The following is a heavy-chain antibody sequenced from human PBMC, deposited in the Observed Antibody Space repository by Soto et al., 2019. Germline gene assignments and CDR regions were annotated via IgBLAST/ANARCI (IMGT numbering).Heavy chain of an antibody. CDR3: ARLMHYSHSGGSSNSGFYM. D-gene: IGHD3-3*01. V-gene: IGHV1-2*02. CDR2: INPYSGGA. J-gene: IGHJ4*01. Sequence: SVKVSCNASGYTFTDYFIHWVRQAPGQGLEWIGWINPYSGGADLSQKFQGRVTMTMDTSISTAYMEVSSLRSDDTAVFYCARLMHYSHSGGSSNSGFYMWGQGTLVTVYS. CDR1: GYTFTDYF.